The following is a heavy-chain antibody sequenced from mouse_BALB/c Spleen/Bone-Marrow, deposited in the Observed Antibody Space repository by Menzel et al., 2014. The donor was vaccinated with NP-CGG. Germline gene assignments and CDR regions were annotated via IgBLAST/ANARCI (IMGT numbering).Heavy chain of an antibody. J-gene: IGHJ3*01. CDR1: GYSFTGYN. Sequence: EVQLQQSGPELEKPGASVKISCKASGYSFTGYNMNWVKQSNGKSLEWIGNIDPYYGDTSYNQKFKGKATLTVDTSSSTAYMQLKSLTSEDSAVYYCASTMISPFAYWGQGTLVTVSA. V-gene: IGHV1-39*01. CDR3: ASTMISPFAY. CDR2: IDPYYGDT. D-gene: IGHD2-4*01.